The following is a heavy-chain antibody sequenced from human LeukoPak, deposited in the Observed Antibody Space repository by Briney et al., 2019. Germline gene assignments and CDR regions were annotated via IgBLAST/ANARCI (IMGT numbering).Heavy chain of an antibody. Sequence: PGGSLRLSCAASGFTFSSYAMSWVRQAPGKGLEWVSAISGSGGSTYYADSVKGRFTISRDNSKNTLYLQMNSLRAEDTAVYYCAKEWFDSNKYYYYYGIDVWGQGTTVTVSS. CDR2: ISGSGGST. V-gene: IGHV3-23*01. CDR3: AKEWFDSNKYYYYYGIDV. J-gene: IGHJ6*02. CDR1: GFTFSSYA. D-gene: IGHD3-10*01.